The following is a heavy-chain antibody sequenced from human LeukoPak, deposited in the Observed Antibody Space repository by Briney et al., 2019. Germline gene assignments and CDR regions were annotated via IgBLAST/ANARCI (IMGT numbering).Heavy chain of an antibody. D-gene: IGHD6-19*01. CDR1: GFTFSSYA. J-gene: IGHJ4*02. Sequence: GGSLRLSCAASGFTFSSYAMSWVRQAPGKGLEWVGRIKSKTDGGTTDYAAPVKGRFTISRDDSKNTLYLQMNSLKTEDTAVYYCTTDLETVAGLGYWGQGTLVTVSS. V-gene: IGHV3-15*01. CDR3: TTDLETVAGLGY. CDR2: IKSKTDGGTT.